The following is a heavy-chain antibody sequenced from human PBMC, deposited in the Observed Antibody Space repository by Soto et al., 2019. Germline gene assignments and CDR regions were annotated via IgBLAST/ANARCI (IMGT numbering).Heavy chain of an antibody. CDR2: IFYSGST. CDR3: ARDLWGYCGTDCYPLDV. Sequence: SETLSLTCTVSGGSISSSSYYWGWIRQPPGKGLERIGSIFYSGSTYYNPSLKSRVTISVDTSKNQFSLKLSSVTAADTAVYYCARDLWGYCGTDCYPLDVWGQGTTVTVSS. CDR1: GGSISSSSYY. J-gene: IGHJ6*02. V-gene: IGHV4-39*07. D-gene: IGHD2-21*02.